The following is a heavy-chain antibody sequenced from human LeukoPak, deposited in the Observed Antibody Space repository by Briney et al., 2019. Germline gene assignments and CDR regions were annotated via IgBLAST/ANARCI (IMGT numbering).Heavy chain of an antibody. J-gene: IGHJ4*02. Sequence: GGSLRLSCAASGFSFSSYGMHWVRQAPGKGLEWVAVIRYDGSNKYYADSVKGRFTISRDNSKTTLYLQMNSLRAEDTAVYYCARDSGVGGYNPTVDYWGQGTLVTVSS. V-gene: IGHV3-33*01. CDR2: IRYDGSNK. D-gene: IGHD5-24*01. CDR3: ARDSGVGGYNPTVDY. CDR1: GFSFSSYG.